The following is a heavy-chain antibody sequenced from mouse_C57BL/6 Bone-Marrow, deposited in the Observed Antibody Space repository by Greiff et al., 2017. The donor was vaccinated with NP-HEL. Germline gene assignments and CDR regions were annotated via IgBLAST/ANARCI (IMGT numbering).Heavy chain of an antibody. CDR1: GYTFTDYN. CDR3: ARDYGSSHGAMDY. CDR2: INPNNGGT. J-gene: IGHJ4*01. V-gene: IGHV1-22*01. Sequence: EVQLQQSGPELVKPGASVKMSCKASGYTFTDYNMHWVKQSHGKSLEWIGYINPNNGGTSYNQKFKGKATLTVNKSSSTAYMELRSLTSEDSAVYYCARDYGSSHGAMDYWGQGTSVTVSS. D-gene: IGHD1-1*01.